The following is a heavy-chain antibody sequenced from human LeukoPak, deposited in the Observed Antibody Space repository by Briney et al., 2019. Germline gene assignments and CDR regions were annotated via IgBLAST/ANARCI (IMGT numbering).Heavy chain of an antibody. V-gene: IGHV1-18*01. CDR2: ISAYNGNT. CDR3: ARVDIVVVPAATHFDY. D-gene: IGHD2-2*01. Sequence: ASVKVSCKASGYTFTSYGISWVRQAPGQGLEWIGWISAYNGNTNYAQKLQGRVTMSTDTSTSTAYMELRSLRSDDTAVYYCARVDIVVVPAATHFDYWGQGTLVTVSS. CDR1: GYTFTSYG. J-gene: IGHJ4*02.